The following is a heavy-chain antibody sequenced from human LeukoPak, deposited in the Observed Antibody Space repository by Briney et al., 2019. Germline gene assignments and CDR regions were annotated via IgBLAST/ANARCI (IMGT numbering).Heavy chain of an antibody. V-gene: IGHV3-33*01. CDR1: GFIFSSYG. J-gene: IGHJ6*02. CDR2: IWYDGSNK. Sequence: GRSLRLSCAASGFIFSSYGMHWVRRAPGKGLEWVAVIWYDGSNKYYADSVKGRFTISRDNSKNTLYLQMNSLRAEDTAVYYCARDQQGYDILTGYYRYYYYGMDVWGQGTTVTVSS. D-gene: IGHD3-9*01. CDR3: ARDQQGYDILTGYYRYYYYGMDV.